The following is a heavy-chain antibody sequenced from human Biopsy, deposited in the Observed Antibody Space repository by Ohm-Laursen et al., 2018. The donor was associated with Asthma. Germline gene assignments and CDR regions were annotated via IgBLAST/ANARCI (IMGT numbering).Heavy chain of an antibody. CDR3: ARAVDYSHYYGIDV. CDR1: GYTFNSAG. Sequence: ASVKVSCNTSGYTFNSAGTTWVRQAPGQGLEWMGWISVYNGNTKVALKLQDRVTMTTDTSTSTAYMELRSLRSDDTAVYFCARAVDYSHYYGIDVWGQGTTVTVS. CDR2: ISVYNGNT. V-gene: IGHV1-18*01. J-gene: IGHJ6*02. D-gene: IGHD3-10*01.